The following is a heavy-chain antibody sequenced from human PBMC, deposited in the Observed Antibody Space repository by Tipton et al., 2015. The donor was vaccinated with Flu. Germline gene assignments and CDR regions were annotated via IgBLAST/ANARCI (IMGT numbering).Heavy chain of an antibody. V-gene: IGHV3-49*04. Sequence: SLRLSCTASGFTFGDYAMSWVRQAPGKGLEWVGFIRSKAYGGTTEYAASVKGRFTISRDDSKSIAYLQMNSLKTEDTAVYYCTRGPYYDSSGYYAFDIWGQGTMVTVSS. CDR2: IRSKAYGGTT. CDR3: TRGPYYDSSGYYAFDI. J-gene: IGHJ3*02. CDR1: GFTFGDYA. D-gene: IGHD3-22*01.